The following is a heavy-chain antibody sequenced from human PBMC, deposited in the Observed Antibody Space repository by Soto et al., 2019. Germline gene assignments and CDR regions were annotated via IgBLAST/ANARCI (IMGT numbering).Heavy chain of an antibody. J-gene: IGHJ4*02. D-gene: IGHD5-18*01. CDR2: IIPIFGTA. V-gene: IGHV1-69*13. CDR1: GGTFSSYA. Sequence: GXSVKGSFKASGGTFSSYAISWVRQAPVQGLEWMGGIIPIFGTANYAQKFQGRVTITADESTSTAYMELSSLRSEDTAAYYCARGIRGYSYGYDFDYWGQGTLVTVYS. CDR3: ARGIRGYSYGYDFDY.